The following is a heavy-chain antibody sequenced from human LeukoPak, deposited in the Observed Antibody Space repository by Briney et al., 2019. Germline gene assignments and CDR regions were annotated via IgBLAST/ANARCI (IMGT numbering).Heavy chain of an antibody. Sequence: GGFLRLSCAASGFTFSSYGMHWVRQAPGRGLEWVAVISYDGSNKYYADSVKGRFTISRDNSKNTLYLQMNSLRAEDTAVYYCAKDVRDSSGYFSYGMDVWGQGTTVTVSS. CDR3: AKDVRDSSGYFSYGMDV. J-gene: IGHJ6*02. D-gene: IGHD3-22*01. CDR1: GFTFSSYG. CDR2: ISYDGSNK. V-gene: IGHV3-30*18.